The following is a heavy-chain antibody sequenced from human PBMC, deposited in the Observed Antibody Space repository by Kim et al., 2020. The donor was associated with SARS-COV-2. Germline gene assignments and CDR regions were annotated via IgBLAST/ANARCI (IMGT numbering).Heavy chain of an antibody. D-gene: IGHD6-19*01. CDR3: AREPGYSSGRGFFDY. J-gene: IGHJ4*02. V-gene: IGHV4-34*01. Sequence: SETLSLTCAVYGGSFSGYYWSWIRQPPGKGLEWIGEINHSGSTNYNPSLKSRVTISVDTSKNQFSLKLSSVTAADTAVYYCAREPGYSSGRGFFDYWGQGTLVTVSS. CDR2: INHSGST. CDR1: GGSFSGYY.